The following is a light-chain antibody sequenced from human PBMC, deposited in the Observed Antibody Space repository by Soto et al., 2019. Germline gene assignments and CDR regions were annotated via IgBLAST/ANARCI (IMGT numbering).Light chain of an antibody. CDR2: GAS. CDR3: QHYNAWPPWT. Sequence: EIVMTQSPATQSVSPGDRATLSCRASQSVSSNLAWYQLKPGQPPRLLISGASTRSTGIPARFSGSGSGTEFNLTISSLQSEDFAVYYWQHYNAWPPWTFGQGTKVEIK. J-gene: IGKJ1*01. CDR1: QSVSSN. V-gene: IGKV3-15*01.